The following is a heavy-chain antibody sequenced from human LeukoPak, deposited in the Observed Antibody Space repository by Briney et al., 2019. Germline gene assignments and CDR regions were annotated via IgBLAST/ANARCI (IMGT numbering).Heavy chain of an antibody. CDR2: MNPNSGNT. CDR1: GYTFTSYD. J-gene: IGHJ5*02. Sequence: GASVTVSCKASGYTFTSYDINWVRQASGQGLEWMGWMNPNSGNTVYAQKFQGRVTMTRNTSISTAYMELSSLRSEDTAVYYCARGRRGSNWFDPWGQGTLVTVSS. D-gene: IGHD3-10*01. V-gene: IGHV1-8*01. CDR3: ARGRRGSNWFDP.